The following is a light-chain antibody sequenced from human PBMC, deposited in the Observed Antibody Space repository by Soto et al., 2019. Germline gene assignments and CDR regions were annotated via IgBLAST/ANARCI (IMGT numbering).Light chain of an antibody. CDR3: QQSYITPWT. Sequence: DIQMTQSPSSLSASVGDRVTITCRASQSISSYLNWYQQKPGKAPKLLIYAASSLQSGVPSRFSGSGSGTDFTLTISRLQPADFATYYCQQSYITPWTFGQGTKVEIK. CDR1: QSISSY. CDR2: AAS. V-gene: IGKV1-39*01. J-gene: IGKJ1*01.